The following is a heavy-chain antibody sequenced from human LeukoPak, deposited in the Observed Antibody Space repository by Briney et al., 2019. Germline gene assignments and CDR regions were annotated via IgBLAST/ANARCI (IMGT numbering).Heavy chain of an antibody. CDR1: GYSFTSYW. CDR2: ISAYNGNT. CDR3: ARGGSTSF. V-gene: IGHV1-18*04. Sequence: GESLKISCKGSGYSFTSYWIGWVRQAPGQGLEWMGWISAYNGNTNYAQKLQGRVTMTTDTSTSTAYMELRSLRSDDTAVYYCARGGSTSFWGQGTLVTVSS. J-gene: IGHJ4*02. D-gene: IGHD2-2*01.